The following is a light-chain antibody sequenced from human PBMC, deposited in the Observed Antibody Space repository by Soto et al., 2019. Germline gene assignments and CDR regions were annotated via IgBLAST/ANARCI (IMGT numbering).Light chain of an antibody. V-gene: IGLV2-23*01. J-gene: IGLJ2*01. CDR2: EGS. Sequence: QSVLTQPASVSGAPGQSITISCTGTSTKVGSYNLVSWSQQHPGKAPKLFIYEGSKRPSGVSNRFSGSKSGTAASLTISGLHAEEADDYYCCSDGGSSNFVFGGGTKLTVL. CDR1: STKVGSYNL. CDR3: CSDGGSSNFV.